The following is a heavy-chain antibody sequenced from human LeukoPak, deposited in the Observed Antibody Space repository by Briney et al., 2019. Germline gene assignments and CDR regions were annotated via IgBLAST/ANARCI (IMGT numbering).Heavy chain of an antibody. Sequence: GASVKVSCKASGYTFTGYYMHWVRQAPGQGLEWMGWINPNSGGTNYAQKFQGRVTMTRDTSISTAYMELSRLRSDDTAVYYCAKVGQPWSIWDYFDYWGQGTLVTVSS. D-gene: IGHD3-16*01. CDR3: AKVGQPWSIWDYFDY. V-gene: IGHV1-2*02. CDR2: INPNSGGT. CDR1: GYTFTGYY. J-gene: IGHJ4*02.